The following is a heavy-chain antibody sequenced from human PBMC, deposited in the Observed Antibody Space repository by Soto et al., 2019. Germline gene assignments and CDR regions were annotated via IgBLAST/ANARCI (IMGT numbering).Heavy chain of an antibody. CDR1: GFSVSTSH. Sequence: PGGSLRLSCAAAGFSVSTSHISWVRQAPGKGLEWVSVIYSGGATHYAVSVKGRLIISRDNAKNSLYLQMNSLRPEDSALYFCGKDINAGGMDVWGQGTTVTVSS. CDR2: IYSGGAT. CDR3: GKDINAGGMDV. J-gene: IGHJ6*02. D-gene: IGHD2-15*01. V-gene: IGHV3-53*05.